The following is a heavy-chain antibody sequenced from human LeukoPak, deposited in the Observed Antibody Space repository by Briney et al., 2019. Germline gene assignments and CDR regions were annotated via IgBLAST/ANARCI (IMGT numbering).Heavy chain of an antibody. V-gene: IGHV4-4*09. CDR1: GDSVSSGY. CDR3: AGRGHRYSRD. Sequence: SETLSLRRNVSGDSVSSGYWSWTRQSPGKGLEWIGFIQDSGITDYNPSLKSRLLISVDTSKNLFSLTLRSVTAADTAVYYCAGRGHRYSRDWGQGILVTVSS. CDR2: IQDSGIT. D-gene: IGHD2-15*01. J-gene: IGHJ1*01.